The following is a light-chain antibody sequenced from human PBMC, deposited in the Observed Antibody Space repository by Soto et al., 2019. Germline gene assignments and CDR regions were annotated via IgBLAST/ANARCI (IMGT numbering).Light chain of an antibody. V-gene: IGKV1-5*01. Sequence: DIQMTQSPSTLSGSVGDRVTITCRASQTISSWLAWYQQKPGKVPKLLIYDASSLESGVPSRFSGSGSGTEFTLTISSLQPDDFATYYCQHYNSYSEAFGQGTKVDI. CDR3: QHYNSYSEA. CDR1: QTISSW. J-gene: IGKJ1*01. CDR2: DAS.